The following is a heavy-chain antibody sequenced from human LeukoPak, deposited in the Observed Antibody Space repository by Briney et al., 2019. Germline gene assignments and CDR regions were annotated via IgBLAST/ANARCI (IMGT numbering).Heavy chain of an antibody. CDR3: AKRPLFDYYYGMDV. CDR1: GSTFTSYY. CDR2: INPSGGST. V-gene: IGHV1-46*01. Sequence: ASVKVSCKASGSTFTSYYMHWVRQAPGQGLEWMGIINPSGGSTSYAQKFQGRVTMTRDMSTSTVYMELSSLRSEDTAVYYCAKRPLFDYYYGMDVWGQGTTVTVSS. J-gene: IGHJ6*02. D-gene: IGHD3-10*02.